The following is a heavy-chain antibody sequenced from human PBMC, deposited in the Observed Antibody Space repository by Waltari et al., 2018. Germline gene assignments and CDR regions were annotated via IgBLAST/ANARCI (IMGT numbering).Heavy chain of an antibody. CDR3: ARDLGNHYFGMDV. D-gene: IGHD1-26*01. V-gene: IGHV4-30-2*01. J-gene: IGHJ6*02. Sequence: QLQLQESGSGLVKPSQTLSLTCAVSGDSISSGGYSWSWIRQPPGKGLEWIGYSYHSGGTSFNPSLKSRVTISVCRSKNQFSLRLGSVTAANTAVYYCARDLGNHYFGMDVWGQGTTVTVSS. CDR1: GDSISSGGYS. CDR2: SYHSGGT.